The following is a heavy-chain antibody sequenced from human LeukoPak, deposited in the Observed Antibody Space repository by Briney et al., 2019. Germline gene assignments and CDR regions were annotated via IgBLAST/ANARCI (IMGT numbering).Heavy chain of an antibody. Sequence: RPGGSLRLSCAASGFTFSSYEMNWVRQAPGKGLEWVSYISSSGSTIYYADSVKGRFTISRDNAKNSLYLQMNSLRAEDTAVYYCASMKKSVYFGPDSFDYYYDSSGYYRYFDYWGQGTLVTVSS. CDR2: ISSSGSTI. J-gene: IGHJ4*02. CDR3: ASMKKSVYFGPDSFDYYYDSSGYYRYFDY. CDR1: GFTFSSYE. V-gene: IGHV3-48*03. D-gene: IGHD3-22*01.